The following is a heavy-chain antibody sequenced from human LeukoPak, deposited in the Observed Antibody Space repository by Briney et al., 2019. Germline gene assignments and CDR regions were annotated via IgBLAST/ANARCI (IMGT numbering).Heavy chain of an antibody. J-gene: IGHJ3*02. CDR1: GGTFSSYA. Sequence: SVKVSCKASGGTFSSYAISWVRQAPGQGLEWMGGIIPIFGTANYAQKFQGRVTITTDESTSTAYMELSSLRSEDTAVYYCAREDSNYMAFDIWGQGTMVTVSS. CDR2: IIPIFGTA. V-gene: IGHV1-69*05. CDR3: AREDSNYMAFDI. D-gene: IGHD4-11*01.